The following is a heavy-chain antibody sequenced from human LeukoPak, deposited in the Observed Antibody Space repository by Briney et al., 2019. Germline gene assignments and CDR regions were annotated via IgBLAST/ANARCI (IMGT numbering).Heavy chain of an antibody. V-gene: IGHV1-2*02. Sequence: ASVKVSCKASGYTFTDYYIHWVRQAPGQGLEWMGWIDPNSGGTNFAQKFQGRVTMTTDTSITTAYMELTRLRSDDTAVYYCANWAATIRHFNYWGQGTLVTVSS. J-gene: IGHJ4*02. D-gene: IGHD5-12*01. CDR1: GYTFTDYY. CDR3: ANWAATIRHFNY. CDR2: IDPNSGGT.